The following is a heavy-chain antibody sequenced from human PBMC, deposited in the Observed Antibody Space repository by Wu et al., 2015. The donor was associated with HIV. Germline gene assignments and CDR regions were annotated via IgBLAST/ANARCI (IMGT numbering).Heavy chain of an antibody. V-gene: IGHV1-69*05. D-gene: IGHD6-19*01. CDR3: ARDAIAVAGTQGYFDL. CDR2: IIPIFDTS. J-gene: IGHJ2*01. Sequence: QVHLVQSGAEVKKPGSSVKVSCKASGGTFSTYAISWVRQAPGQGLEWMGGIIPIFDTSHYAQKFQGRVTITTDESTSTAYMELSSLRSEDTAVYYCARDAIAVAGTQGYFDLWGPGTLVTVSS. CDR1: GGTFSTYA.